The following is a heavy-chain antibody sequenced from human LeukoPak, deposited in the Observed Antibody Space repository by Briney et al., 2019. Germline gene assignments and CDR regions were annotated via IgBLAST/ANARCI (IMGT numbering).Heavy chain of an antibody. CDR1: GASINNNF. CDR2: IYSSGSA. J-gene: IGHJ4*01. Sequence: SETLSLTCTVSGASINNNFWTWIRQPPGKGLEWIGYIYSSGSANYNPSLKSRVIISGDTSKNQISLNLTSVTAADAALYFCARHRDYYDTWGHGTLVTVSS. CDR3: ARHRDYYDT. D-gene: IGHD3-22*01. V-gene: IGHV4-59*08.